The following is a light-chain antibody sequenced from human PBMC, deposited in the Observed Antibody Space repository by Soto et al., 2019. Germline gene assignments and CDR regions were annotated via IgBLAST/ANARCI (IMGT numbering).Light chain of an antibody. CDR3: QDYYISGT. Sequence: VMTPPPDSLSVSPVERATINCKSSQNNENYLAWYQQKTGQPPKLIIDWASIRASGVPDRFSGSGSGTDFTLTSSILQAEDVGIYYCQDYYISGTFGQGTKLDIK. J-gene: IGKJ1*01. V-gene: IGKV4-1*01. CDR2: WAS. CDR1: QNNENY.